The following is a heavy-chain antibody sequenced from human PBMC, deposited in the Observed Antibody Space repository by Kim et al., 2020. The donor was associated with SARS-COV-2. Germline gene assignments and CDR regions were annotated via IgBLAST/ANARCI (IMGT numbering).Heavy chain of an antibody. Sequence: GGSLRLSCAASGFTFSSYAMHWVRQAPGKGLEWVAVISYDGSNKYYADSVKGRFTISRDNSKNTLYLQMNSLRAEDTAVYYCARGLVGFEETYFDYWGQGSLGTLSS. CDR3: ARGLVGFEETYFDY. CDR2: ISYDGSNK. CDR1: GFTFSSYA. V-gene: IGHV3-30*04. D-gene: IGHD3-10*01. J-gene: IGHJ4*02.